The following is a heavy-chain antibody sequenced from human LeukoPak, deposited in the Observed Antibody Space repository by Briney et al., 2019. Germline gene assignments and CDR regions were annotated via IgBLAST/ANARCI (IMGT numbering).Heavy chain of an antibody. CDR3: ARVGDGYSVNYFDY. J-gene: IGHJ4*02. D-gene: IGHD5-24*01. V-gene: IGHV3-48*02. CDR2: ISSNSSTV. Sequence: GGSLRPALAPPGSTLGKYTITWARQAPGRGREWVSYISSNSSTVYYADSVKRRFTVSRDNAENSLYLQMNSLRDEDTAMFYCARVGDGYSVNYFDYWGQGTLVTVSS. CDR1: GSTLGKYT.